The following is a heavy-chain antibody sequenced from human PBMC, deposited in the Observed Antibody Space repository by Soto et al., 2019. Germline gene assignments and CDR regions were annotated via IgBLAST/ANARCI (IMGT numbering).Heavy chain of an antibody. V-gene: IGHV3-23*01. D-gene: IGHD6-19*01. Sequence: EVQLLESGGGLVQPGGSLRLSCAASGFTFSSYAMSWVRQAPGKGLEWVSGISGSGDSTYYADSVKGRFTISRDNSKSTLYLQMNSLRAEDKAVYYCAKGVPGIAVAGTGYFQHWGQGTLVTVSS. CDR3: AKGVPGIAVAGTGYFQH. CDR2: ISGSGDST. CDR1: GFTFSSYA. J-gene: IGHJ1*01.